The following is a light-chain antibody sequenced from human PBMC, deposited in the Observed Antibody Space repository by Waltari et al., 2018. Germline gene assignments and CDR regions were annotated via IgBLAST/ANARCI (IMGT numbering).Light chain of an antibody. V-gene: IGKV3-20*01. CDR1: QSVSRA. J-gene: IGKJ1*01. CDR3: QHYLRLPVT. CDR2: GAS. Sequence: IVLPQSPGTQSLPLGERATVSCRTSQSVSRALAWYQQKPGQAPRLLIYGASTRATGIPDRFSGSGSGTDFSLTISRLEPDDFAVYYCQHYLRLPVTFGQGTTVEI.